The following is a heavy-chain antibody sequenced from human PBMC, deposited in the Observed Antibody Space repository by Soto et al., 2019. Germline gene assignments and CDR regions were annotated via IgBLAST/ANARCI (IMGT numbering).Heavy chain of an antibody. J-gene: IGHJ4*02. Sequence: QVQLVQSGAEVKKPGASVKVSCKASGYAFTSYDINWVRQATGQGLEWMGWMNPNSGDTGYVEKFQGRVTMTRDTSITTAYMELSSLRSEDTAVYYCARVWVTSDYWGQGTLVTVSS. CDR1: GYAFTSYD. V-gene: IGHV1-8*01. CDR2: MNPNSGDT. D-gene: IGHD4-17*01. CDR3: ARVWVTSDY.